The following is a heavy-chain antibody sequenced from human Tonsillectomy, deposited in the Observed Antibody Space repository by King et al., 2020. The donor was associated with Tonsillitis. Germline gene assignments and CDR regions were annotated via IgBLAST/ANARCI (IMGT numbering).Heavy chain of an antibody. CDR2: INSNTGDT. D-gene: IGHD3-10*01. CDR3: ARDALAPGNAFDI. V-gene: IGHV1-2*02. CDR1: EYTFTDYY. J-gene: IGHJ3*02. Sequence: GQLVQSGAEVKKPGASVKVSCKAFEYTFTDYYIHWVRQAPGQGLEWMGWINSNTGDTNYAQKFQGRVTMTRDTSITTAYMELNWLRSDDTAVYYCARDALAPGNAFDIWGQGTVVTVSS.